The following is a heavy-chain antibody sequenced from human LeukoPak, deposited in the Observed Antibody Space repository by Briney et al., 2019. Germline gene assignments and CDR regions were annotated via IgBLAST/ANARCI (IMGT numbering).Heavy chain of an antibody. J-gene: IGHJ5*02. V-gene: IGHV4-34*01. D-gene: IGHD2-2*01. CDR2: INHSGST. Sequence: SETLSLTCAVYGGSFSGYYWSWLRQPPGKGLEWIGEINHSGSTNYNPSLKSRVIISVDTSKNQFSLKLSSVTAADTAVYYCARGLLSDCSSTSCYEVRFDPWGQGTLVTVSS. CDR1: GGSFSGYY. CDR3: ARGLLSDCSSTSCYEVRFDP.